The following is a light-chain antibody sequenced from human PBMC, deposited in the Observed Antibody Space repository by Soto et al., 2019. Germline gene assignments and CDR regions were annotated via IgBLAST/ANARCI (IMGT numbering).Light chain of an antibody. CDR2: EVS. Sequence: QSALTQPASVSGSPGQSITISCTGTSNDIGIYNYVSWYQQHPGKAPKLVICEVSNRPSGVSSRFSGSKSGNTASLTISGLWAEDEADYYCTSFTTTNIWVFGGGTKLTVL. J-gene: IGLJ3*02. V-gene: IGLV2-14*01. CDR3: TSFTTTNIWV. CDR1: SNDIGIYNY.